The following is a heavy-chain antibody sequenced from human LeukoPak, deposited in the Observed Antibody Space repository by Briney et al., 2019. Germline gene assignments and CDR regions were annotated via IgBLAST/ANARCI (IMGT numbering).Heavy chain of an antibody. V-gene: IGHV4-39*01. CDR2: IYYSGIT. CDR1: GGSVTSSSYY. CDR3: ARADYYDSSGPFDY. D-gene: IGHD3-22*01. J-gene: IGHJ4*02. Sequence: SETLSLTCTVSGGSVTSSSYYWGWIRQPPGKGLEWIGSIYYSGITYYNSSLKSRVTISVDTSKNQFSLKLSSVTAADTAVYYCARADYYDSSGPFDYWGQGTLVTVSS.